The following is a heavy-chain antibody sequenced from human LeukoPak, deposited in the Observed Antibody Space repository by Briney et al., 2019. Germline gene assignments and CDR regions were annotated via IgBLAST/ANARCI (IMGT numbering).Heavy chain of an antibody. J-gene: IGHJ5*02. CDR1: GGTFSSYA. CDR3: ARDSDSSGWPRGFDP. CDR2: IIPIFGTA. V-gene: IGHV1-69*13. Sequence: GASVKVSCKASGGTFSSYAISWVRQAPGQGLEWMGGIIPIFGTANYAQKFQGRVTITADESTSTAYMELSSLRSEDTAVYYCARDSDSSGWPRGFDPWGQGTLVTVSS. D-gene: IGHD6-19*01.